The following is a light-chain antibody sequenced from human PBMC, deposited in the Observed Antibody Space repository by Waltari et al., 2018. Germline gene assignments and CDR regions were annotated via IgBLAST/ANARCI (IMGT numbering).Light chain of an antibody. CDR1: SSNIGSNY. J-gene: IGLJ2*01. CDR2: RNN. CDR3: AAWDDSLSGVV. V-gene: IGLV1-47*01. Sequence: QSVLTQPPSASGTPGQRVTISCSGSSSNIGSNYVYWYQQFPGTPPKLSIFRNNRRPAGVPDRVSGSKSGTSASLAISGLRSEDEADDYCAAWDDSLSGVVFGGGAKLTVL.